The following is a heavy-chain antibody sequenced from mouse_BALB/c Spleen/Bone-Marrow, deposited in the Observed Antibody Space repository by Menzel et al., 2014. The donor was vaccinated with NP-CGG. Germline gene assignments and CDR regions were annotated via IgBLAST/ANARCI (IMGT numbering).Heavy chain of an antibody. V-gene: IGHV1-53*01. CDR2: INPSNGGT. D-gene: IGHD3-3*01. CDR1: GYTFTSYY. J-gene: IGHJ3*01. Sequence: QVQLKESGTELVKPGASVKLSCKASGYTFTSYYMFWVKQRPGQGLEWIGEINPSNGGTVFNEKFKSKVTLTVDKSSSTAYIQLSGLTSEDSAVYYCIRSAGTGLAYWGQGTLVTVS. CDR3: IRSAGTGLAY.